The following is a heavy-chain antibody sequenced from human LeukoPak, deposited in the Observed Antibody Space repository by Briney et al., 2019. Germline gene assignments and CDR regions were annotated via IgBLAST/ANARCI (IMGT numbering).Heavy chain of an antibody. CDR2: FDPEDGET. Sequence: ASVKVSCKVSGYTLTELSMHWVRQAPGKGLEWMGGFDPEDGETIYAQKFQGRVTMTEDTSTDTAYMELSSLRSEDTAVYYCATRLAYRGGDCYWNAFDIWGQGTMVTVSS. CDR1: GYTLTELS. D-gene: IGHD2-21*02. CDR3: ATRLAYRGGDCYWNAFDI. J-gene: IGHJ3*02. V-gene: IGHV1-24*01.